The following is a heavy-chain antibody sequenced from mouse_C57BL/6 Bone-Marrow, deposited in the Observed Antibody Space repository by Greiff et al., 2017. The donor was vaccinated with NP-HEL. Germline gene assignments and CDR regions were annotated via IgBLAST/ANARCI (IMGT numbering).Heavy chain of an antibody. CDR1: GYAFTNYL. J-gene: IGHJ4*01. V-gene: IGHV1-54*01. D-gene: IGHD2-1*01. Sequence: QVQLQQSGAELVRPGTSVKVSCKASGYAFTNYLIEWVKQRPGQGLEWIGVINPGSGGTNYNEKFKGKATLTADKSSSTAYMQLSSLTSEDSAVYFCAREGNYYCNYVLYYYAMDYWGQGTSVTVSS. CDR2: INPGSGGT. CDR3: AREGNYYCNYVLYYYAMDY.